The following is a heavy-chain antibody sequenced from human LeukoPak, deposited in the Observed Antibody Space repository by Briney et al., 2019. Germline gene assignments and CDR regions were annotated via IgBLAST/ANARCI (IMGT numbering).Heavy chain of an antibody. CDR2: ISGSGVDA. J-gene: IGHJ4*02. D-gene: IGHD3-10*01. CDR1: GFTFSSYS. Sequence: GGSLRLSCAASGFTFSSYSMNWVRQAPGKGLEWVAGISGSGVDAVYADSVKGRFTFSGDNSKNTVFLQMNSLRADETAVYYCAKGDGSTLDYWGQGTLVTVSS. V-gene: IGHV3-23*01. CDR3: AKGDGSTLDY.